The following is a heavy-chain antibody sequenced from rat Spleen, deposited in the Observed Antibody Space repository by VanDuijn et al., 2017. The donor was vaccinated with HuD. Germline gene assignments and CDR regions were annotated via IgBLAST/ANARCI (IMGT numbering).Heavy chain of an antibody. V-gene: IGHV5S13*01. CDR2: ISPSGGST. CDR1: GFTFSNYD. J-gene: IGHJ2*01. D-gene: IGHD4-3*01. CDR3: ARHNSGYFDY. Sequence: EVQLVESDGGLVQPGRSLKLSCAASGFTFSNYDMAWVRQAPTKGLEWVASISPSGGSTYYRDSVKGRFTVSRDTAKNTLYLQMDSLRSEDTATYYCARHNSGYFDYWGQGVMVTVSS.